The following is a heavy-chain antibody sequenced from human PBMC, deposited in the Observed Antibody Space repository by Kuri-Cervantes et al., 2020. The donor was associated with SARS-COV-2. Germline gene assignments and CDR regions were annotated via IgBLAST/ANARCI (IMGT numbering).Heavy chain of an antibody. D-gene: IGHD3-22*01. Sequence: SETLSLTCTVSGGTISSYYWSWIRQPPGKGLEWIGYIYDSGSTNYNPSLKSRVTISVDTSKSQFSLILSSVTAADTAVYYCARGYDNGGYLISGMDVWGQGTMVTVSS. CDR1: GGTISSYY. CDR3: ARGYDNGGYLISGMDV. J-gene: IGHJ6*02. CDR2: IYDSGST. V-gene: IGHV4-59*12.